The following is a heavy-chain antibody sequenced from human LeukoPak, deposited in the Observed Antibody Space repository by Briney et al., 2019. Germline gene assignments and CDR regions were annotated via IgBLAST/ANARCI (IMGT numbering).Heavy chain of an antibody. Sequence: GGSLRLSCAASGFIFSDAWMSWVRQAPGKGLEWVGHVKIKTEGGSADYSAPVKGRFTISRDDSKNTLYLQMNSLTTEDTAVYYCTTAPASLDYWGQGTLVTVSS. CDR1: GFIFSDAW. CDR2: VKIKTEGGSA. V-gene: IGHV3-15*01. CDR3: TTAPASLDY. J-gene: IGHJ4*02.